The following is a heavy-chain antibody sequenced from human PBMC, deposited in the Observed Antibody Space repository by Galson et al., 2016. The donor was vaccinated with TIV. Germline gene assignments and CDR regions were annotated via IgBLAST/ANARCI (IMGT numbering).Heavy chain of an antibody. CDR2: ISHDRIEI. V-gene: IGHV3-30*18. D-gene: IGHD6-19*01. J-gene: IGHJ4*02. Sequence: SLRLSCAASGFIFDYYSMHWVRQAPGKGLDWVAVISHDRIEIYYSDSLKRRFTTSRDNPKNTLFLQMNSLSGEDTAVYYCAKDPEQGRDQSYYFDVWGQGTLVTVSS. CDR3: AKDPEQGRDQSYYFDV. CDR1: GFIFDYYS.